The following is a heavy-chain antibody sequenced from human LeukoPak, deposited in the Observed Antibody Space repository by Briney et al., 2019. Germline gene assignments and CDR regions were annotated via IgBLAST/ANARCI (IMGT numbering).Heavy chain of an antibody. J-gene: IGHJ4*02. CDR2: IKQDGSEK. V-gene: IGHV3-7*01. CDR1: GFTFSRYW. Sequence: PGGSLRLSCAASGFTFSRYWMSWVRQAPGKGLEWVANIKQDGSEKYYVDSVKGRFTISRDNAKNSLYLQMNSLRAEDTAVYYCASAFYCSVSSCLDYFGQGTLVTGSS. CDR3: ASAFYCSVSSCLDY. D-gene: IGHD2-15*01.